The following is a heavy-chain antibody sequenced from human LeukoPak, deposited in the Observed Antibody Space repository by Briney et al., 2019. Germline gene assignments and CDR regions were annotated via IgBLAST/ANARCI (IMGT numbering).Heavy chain of an antibody. CDR1: GGPISSSSYY. D-gene: IGHD3-9*01. V-gene: IGHV4-39*02. J-gene: IGHJ4*02. CDR2: IYYSGST. Sequence: PSETLSLTCTVSGGPISSSSYYWGWIRQPPGKGLEWIGSIYYSGSTYYNPSLKSRVTISVDTSKNQFSLKLSSVTAADTAVYYCAREMRYYDILTGYRTHFDYWGQGTLVTVSS. CDR3: AREMRYYDILTGYRTHFDY.